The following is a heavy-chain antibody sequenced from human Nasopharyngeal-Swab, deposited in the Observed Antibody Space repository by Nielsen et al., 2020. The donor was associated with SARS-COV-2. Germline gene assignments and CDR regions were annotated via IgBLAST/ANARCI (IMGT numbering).Heavy chain of an antibody. V-gene: IGHV3-30*02. CDR3: AKDKWSTGSYIDY. D-gene: IGHD1-26*01. J-gene: IGHJ4*02. CDR2: IWYDGSNK. Sequence: GESLKISCAASGFTFSSYAMHWVRQAPGKGLEWVAVIWYDGSNKYYADSVKGRFTISRDKFKNTLYLQMNSLRAEDTAVYYCAKDKWSTGSYIDYWGQGALVTVSS. CDR1: GFTFSSYA.